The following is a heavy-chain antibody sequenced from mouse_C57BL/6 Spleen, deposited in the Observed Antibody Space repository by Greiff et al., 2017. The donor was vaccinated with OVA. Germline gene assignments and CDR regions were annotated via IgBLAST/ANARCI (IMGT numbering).Heavy chain of an antibody. D-gene: IGHD2-1*01. Sequence: VQLQQSGAELVKPGASVKLSCTASGFTFNDYYMHWVKQRPEQGLEWIGRIDPEDGETKYTAKFQGKATITADTSSNTAYLQLSSLTSEDTAVYYCARSGGKDYVDSWGRGTATTVTS. CDR3: ARSGGKDYVDS. CDR2: IDPEDGET. V-gene: IGHV14-2*01. J-gene: IGHJ2*01. CDR1: GFTFNDYY.